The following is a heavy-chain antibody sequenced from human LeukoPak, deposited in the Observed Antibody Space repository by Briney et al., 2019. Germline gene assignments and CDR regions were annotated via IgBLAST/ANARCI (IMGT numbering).Heavy chain of an antibody. Sequence: ASVKVSCKASGYTFTSYDINWVRQATGQGLEWMGWMNPNSGNTGYAQKFQGRVTMTRNTSISTAYMELSSLRSEDTAVYYCARGFFPTYSGWYPFCDYWGQGTLVTVSS. D-gene: IGHD6-19*01. J-gene: IGHJ4*02. V-gene: IGHV1-8*01. CDR3: ARGFFPTYSGWYPFCDY. CDR1: GYTFTSYD. CDR2: MNPNSGNT.